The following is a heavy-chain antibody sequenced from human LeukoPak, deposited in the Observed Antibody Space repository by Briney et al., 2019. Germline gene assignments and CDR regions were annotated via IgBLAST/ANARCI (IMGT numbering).Heavy chain of an antibody. CDR1: GFPFSSYS. D-gene: IGHD3-16*02. CDR3: ARVVWGSSRYSDY. V-gene: IGHV3-7*01. CDR2: IKPDGTTK. J-gene: IGHJ4*02. Sequence: PGGSLRLSCAASGFPFSSYSMTWVRQAPGKGLEWVANIKPDGTTKFYVDSVKGRFTISRDNAKNSLYLQMNSLRDEDTAVYYCARVVWGSSRYSDYWGQGTLVTVSS.